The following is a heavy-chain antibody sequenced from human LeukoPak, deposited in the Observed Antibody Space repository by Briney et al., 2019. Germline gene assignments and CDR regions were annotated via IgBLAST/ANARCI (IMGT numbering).Heavy chain of an antibody. V-gene: IGHV1-18*01. Sequence: GASVKVSCKASGYTFSKYGFSWVRQAPGQGLEWMGWISAYSGDTNFAQKFQDRVTMTTDTSTSTAYMELRSLRSDDTAVYYCAREGGHSYGREFDYWGQGTLVTVSS. CDR1: GYTFSKYG. CDR3: AREGGHSYGREFDY. J-gene: IGHJ4*02. D-gene: IGHD5-18*01. CDR2: ISAYSGDT.